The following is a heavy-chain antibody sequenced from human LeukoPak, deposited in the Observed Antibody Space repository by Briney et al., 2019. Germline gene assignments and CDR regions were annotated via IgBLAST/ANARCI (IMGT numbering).Heavy chain of an antibody. CDR1: GFTFSNYA. J-gene: IGHJ4*02. D-gene: IGHD1-26*01. V-gene: IGHV3-23*01. CDR2: ISGSGSST. CDR3: AKYSGSYYYPPNWDS. Sequence: PGGSLRLSCAASGFTFSNYAMTWVRQAPGKGLEWVSGISGSGSSTYYADSVKGRFTLSRDYPKNTLDLQMNSLRAEDTAVYFCAKYSGSYYYPPNWDSWGQGTLVTVSS.